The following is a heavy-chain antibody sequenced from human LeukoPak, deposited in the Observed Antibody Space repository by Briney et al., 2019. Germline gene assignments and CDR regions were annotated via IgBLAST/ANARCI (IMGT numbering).Heavy chain of an antibody. D-gene: IGHD2-2*01. J-gene: IGHJ4*02. CDR1: GYTFSDYA. CDR2: IDAGNGNT. CDR3: ARGSTSDWPLDH. V-gene: IGHV1-3*01. Sequence: GASVKVSCKASGYTFSDYAIHWVRQAPGLRLEWMGWIDAGNGNTRYSQKFQGRVTITRDTSTSTAYIELRSLRSEDTAMYYCARGSTSDWPLDHWGQETLVTISS.